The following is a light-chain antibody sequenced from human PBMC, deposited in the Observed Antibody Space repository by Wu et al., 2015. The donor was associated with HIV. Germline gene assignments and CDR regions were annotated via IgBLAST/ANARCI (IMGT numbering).Light chain of an antibody. J-gene: IGKJ4*01. Sequence: EIVLTQSPATLSVSPGERATLFCRASQSFSSNLAWYQQKPGQAPRLLIYDASTRATGIPARFSGSGSGTEFTLTISSLQSEDFAIYYCQQYNNWPLFGGGTKVEIK. CDR2: DAS. CDR1: QSFSSN. CDR3: QQYNNWPL. V-gene: IGKV3-15*01.